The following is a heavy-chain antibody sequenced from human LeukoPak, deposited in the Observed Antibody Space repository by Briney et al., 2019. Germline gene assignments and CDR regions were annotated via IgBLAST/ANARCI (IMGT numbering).Heavy chain of an antibody. CDR2: IYYGQTI. CDR3: VRHDGRGGATMGAFDS. J-gene: IGHJ5*01. CDR1: AASISGSSHH. V-gene: IGHV4-39*01. D-gene: IGHD4/OR15-4a*01. Sequence: PSETLSLTCTISAASISGSSHHWGWLRQSPGKGLEWIGSIYYGQTIYYNPSLNSRVTISVVTSKDQFTLQLNSVTAADTAVYYCVRHDGRGGATMGAFDSWGQGTLVTVSS.